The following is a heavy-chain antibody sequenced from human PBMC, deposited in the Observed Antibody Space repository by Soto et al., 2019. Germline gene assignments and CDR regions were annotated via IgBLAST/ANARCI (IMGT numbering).Heavy chain of an antibody. J-gene: IGHJ4*02. CDR3: ARDVVSLSINVRVSTFIDL. CDR2: MLNDGNSK. CDR1: GFPFSSRG. D-gene: IGHD2-15*01. V-gene: IGHV3-33*01. Sequence: PGGSLRLSCEASGFPFSSRGMHWVRQAPGKGLEWVALMLNDGNSKFYSDSVKGRFTISRDTSKNTLYLQMNSLRAEDTAIYYCARDVVSLSINVRVSTFIDLSGQGDLVPGSA.